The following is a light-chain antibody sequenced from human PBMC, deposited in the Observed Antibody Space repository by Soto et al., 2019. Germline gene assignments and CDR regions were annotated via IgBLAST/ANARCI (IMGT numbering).Light chain of an antibody. CDR2: DAS. J-gene: IGKJ4*01. Sequence: IVLPQSPATLSLSPGERATLSCRASQSVSTALAWYQQKRGQAPRLLIYDASIRATGIPARFSGSGSGTDFTPASSSLQPEDFAVYYCQQRSDWLTFGGVTKVEIK. CDR3: QQRSDWLT. V-gene: IGKV3-11*01. CDR1: QSVSTA.